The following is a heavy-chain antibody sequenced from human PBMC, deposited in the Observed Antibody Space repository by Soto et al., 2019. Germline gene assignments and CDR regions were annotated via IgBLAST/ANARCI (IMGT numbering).Heavy chain of an antibody. CDR2: INPNTGGT. CDR1: GYTFTGYF. D-gene: IGHD4-17*01. V-gene: IGHV1-2*02. Sequence: QVPLVQSGAEVKKPGASVEVSCKASGYTFTGYFIHWVRQAPGQGLEWMGWINPNTGGTNFVQKFQGRVTLTRDASRSTAKMGVSRLRSDDTAVYFCGRDEGGDDLSDFYYLAMDVWGHGATDIVSS. CDR3: GRDEGGDDLSDFYYLAMDV. J-gene: IGHJ6*02.